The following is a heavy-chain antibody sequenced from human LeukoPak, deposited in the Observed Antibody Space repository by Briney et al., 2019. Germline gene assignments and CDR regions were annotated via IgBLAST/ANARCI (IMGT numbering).Heavy chain of an antibody. CDR1: GGSISSSSYY. CDR3: ARGLGLQLWLRGGVYFDY. J-gene: IGHJ4*02. V-gene: IGHV4-39*07. D-gene: IGHD5-18*01. CDR2: IYYSGST. Sequence: SETLSLTCTVSGGSISSSSYYWGWIRQPPGKGLEWIGSIYYSGSTYYNPSLKSRVTISVDTSKNQFSLKLSSVTAADTAVYYCARGLGLQLWLRGGVYFDYWGQGTLVTVSS.